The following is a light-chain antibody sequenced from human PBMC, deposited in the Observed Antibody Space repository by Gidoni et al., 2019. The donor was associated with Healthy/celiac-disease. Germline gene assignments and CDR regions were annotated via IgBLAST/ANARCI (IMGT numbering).Light chain of an antibody. CDR3: SSYAGSNNYV. V-gene: IGLV2-8*01. J-gene: IGLJ1*01. CDR1: SRDVGGYNY. CDR2: EVN. Sequence: QSALTQPPSASGSPGQSVPISCTGTSRDVGGYNYVSWYQQYPGKAPKLMIYEVNKRPSGVPDRFSGSKSGNTASLTVSGLQAEDEADYYCSSYAGSNNYVFGTGTKVTVL.